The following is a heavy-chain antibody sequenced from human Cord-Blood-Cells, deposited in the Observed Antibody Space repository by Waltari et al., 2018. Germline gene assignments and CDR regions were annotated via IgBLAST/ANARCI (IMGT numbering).Heavy chain of an antibody. V-gene: IGHV1-8*01. CDR3: ARGRVVRAVADNNWFDP. D-gene: IGHD6-19*01. CDR1: GYTSTSYD. Sequence: QVQLVQSGAEVKRPGASVEGSCQASGYTSTSYDINWVRQATGQGLEWMGRMNPNSGNTGYAQKFQGRVTMPRTTSISTAYMELSSLRSEDTAVYYCARGRVVRAVADNNWFDPWGQGTLVTVSS. CDR2: MNPNSGNT. J-gene: IGHJ5*02.